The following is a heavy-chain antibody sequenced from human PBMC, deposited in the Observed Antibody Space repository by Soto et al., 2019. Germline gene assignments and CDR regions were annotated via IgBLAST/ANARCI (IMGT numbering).Heavy chain of an antibody. V-gene: IGHV3-15*07. CDR2: IKSKTDGGTT. CDR3: TTERSGVRAAYGMAV. CDR1: GFTFSNAW. Sequence: SGGSLRLSCAASGFTFSNAWMSWVRQAPGKGLEWVGRIKSKTDGGTTDYAAPVKGRFTISRDDSRTTLYLQMNSLKTEDTAVYYCTTERSGVRAAYGMAVWGQGTTVTVSS. D-gene: IGHD1-26*01. J-gene: IGHJ6*02.